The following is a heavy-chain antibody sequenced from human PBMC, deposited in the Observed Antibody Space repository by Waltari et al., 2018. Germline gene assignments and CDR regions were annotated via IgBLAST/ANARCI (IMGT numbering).Heavy chain of an antibody. V-gene: IGHV4-61*09. D-gene: IGHD4-17*01. CDR1: GGSISSGSYY. J-gene: IGHJ3*02. Sequence: QVQLQELGPGLVKPSQTLSLTCTVSGGSISSGSYYWSWIRQPAGKGLEWIGYIYTSGSTNYNPALKSRVTISVDTSKNQFSLKLSSVTAADTAVYYCARLGLGTVTTWGAFDIWGQGTMVTVSS. CDR3: ARLGLGTVTTWGAFDI. CDR2: IYTSGST.